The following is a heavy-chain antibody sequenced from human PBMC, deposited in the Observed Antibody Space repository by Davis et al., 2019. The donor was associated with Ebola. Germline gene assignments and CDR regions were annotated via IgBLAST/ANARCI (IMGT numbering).Heavy chain of an antibody. J-gene: IGHJ6*04. CDR3: AREIVVVVAATNYYYYGMDV. V-gene: IGHV1-18*01. CDR2: ISAYNGNT. D-gene: IGHD2-15*01. CDR1: GYTFTSYG. Sequence: ASVKVSCKASGYTFTSYGISWVRQAPGQGLEWMGWISAYNGNTNYAQKLQGRVTMTTDTSTSTAYMELRSLRSEDTAVYYCAREIVVVVAATNYYYYGMDVWGKGTTVTVSS.